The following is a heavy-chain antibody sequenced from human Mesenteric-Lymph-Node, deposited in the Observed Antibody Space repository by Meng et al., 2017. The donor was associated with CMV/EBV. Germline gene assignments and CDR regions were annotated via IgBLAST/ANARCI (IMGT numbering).Heavy chain of an antibody. Sequence: SGYTVTIYGISGARQAPGQGLEWMGWISAYNRNTNYAQKLQGRVTMTTDTSTSTAYMELSSLTSDDTAVYYCARDLYRSSWYRPIDYWRQGTLVTVSS. J-gene: IGHJ4*02. CDR1: GYTVTIYG. V-gene: IGHV1-18*01. CDR2: ISAYNRNT. CDR3: ARDLYRSSWYRPIDY. D-gene: IGHD6-13*01.